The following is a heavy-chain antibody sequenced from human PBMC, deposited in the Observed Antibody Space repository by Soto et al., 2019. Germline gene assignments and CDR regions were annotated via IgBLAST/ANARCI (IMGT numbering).Heavy chain of an antibody. CDR2: INHSGST. Sequence: SETLSLTFPVYAGAFSVHYWSWLRQPPGKGLAWIGEINHSGSTNYNPSLKSRVTISIDTSKNQFSLKLMSVTAADTAVYYCARGVSYYDILTGYRPAWYFDYWGQGTLVTVSS. V-gene: IGHV4-34*01. D-gene: IGHD3-9*01. CDR1: AGAFSVHY. CDR3: ARGVSYYDILTGYRPAWYFDY. J-gene: IGHJ4*02.